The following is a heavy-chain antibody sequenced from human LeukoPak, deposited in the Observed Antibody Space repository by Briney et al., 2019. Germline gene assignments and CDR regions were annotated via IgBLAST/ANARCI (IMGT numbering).Heavy chain of an antibody. CDR2: IYYSGST. V-gene: IGHV4-31*03. Sequence: PSETLSLTCTVSGGSISSGGYYWSWIRQHPGKGLEWIGYIYYSGSTYYNPSLKSRVTISVDTSKNQFSLKLSSVTAADTAVYYCASWSGYGSWLLGGWFDPWGQGTLVTVSS. CDR3: ASWSGYGSWLLGGWFDP. J-gene: IGHJ5*02. CDR1: GGSISSGGYY. D-gene: IGHD6-13*01.